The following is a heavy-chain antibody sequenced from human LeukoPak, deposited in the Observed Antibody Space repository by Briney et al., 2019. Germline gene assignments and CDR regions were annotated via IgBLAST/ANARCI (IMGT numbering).Heavy chain of an antibody. V-gene: IGHV3-15*01. Sequence: PGGSLRLSCAASGFPFSDTWMSWVRQAPGKGLELIGHIKSRARGGATEYAAPAKGRFTISRDYSKEMLFLEMNSLKIEDTAVYYCTTESGYKIARQRGFDSWGQGTLVTVSS. CDR1: GFPFSDTW. CDR3: TTESGYKIARQRGFDS. CDR2: IKSRARGGAT. J-gene: IGHJ4*02. D-gene: IGHD1-14*01.